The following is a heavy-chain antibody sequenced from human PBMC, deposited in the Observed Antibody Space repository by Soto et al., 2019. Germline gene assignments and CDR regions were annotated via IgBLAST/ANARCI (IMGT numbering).Heavy chain of an antibody. CDR1: GFTFSSYG. Sequence: QVQLVESGGGVVQPGRSLRLSCEASGFTFSSYGMHWVRQAPGKGLEWVAVIWYDGSNKYYADSVKGRFTISRDNSKNTLYLQMNSLRAEDTAVYYCAREPDSPVGNWGQGTMVTVSS. V-gene: IGHV3-33*01. D-gene: IGHD1-26*01. CDR3: AREPDSPVGN. J-gene: IGHJ3*01. CDR2: IWYDGSNK.